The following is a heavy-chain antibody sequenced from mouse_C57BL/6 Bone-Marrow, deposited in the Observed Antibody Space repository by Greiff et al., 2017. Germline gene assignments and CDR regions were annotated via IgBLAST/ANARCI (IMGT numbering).Heavy chain of an antibody. J-gene: IGHJ4*01. V-gene: IGHV1-80*01. CDR3: ARGWLLRVDYAMDY. Sequence: ESGAELVKPGASVKISCKASGYAFSSYWMNWVKQRPGKGLEWIGQIYPGDGDTNYNGKFKGKATLTADKSSSTAYMQLSSLTSEDSAVYFCARGWLLRVDYAMDYWGQGTSVTVSS. CDR1: GYAFSSYW. CDR2: IYPGDGDT. D-gene: IGHD2-3*01.